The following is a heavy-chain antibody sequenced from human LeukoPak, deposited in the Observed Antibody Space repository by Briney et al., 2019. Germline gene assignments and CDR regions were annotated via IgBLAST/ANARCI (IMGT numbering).Heavy chain of an antibody. CDR2: VYSGGTT. CDR3: ATGLGETGHYAFYYGMDV. J-gene: IGHJ6*02. Sequence: QPGGSLRLSCAASGLSVTNYYMNWVRQAPGKGLEWVSVVYSGGTTDFADSVKGRFLISRDNSKNKVYLQMNRLSAEDTAVYYCATGLGETGHYAFYYGMDVWGQGTTVIVSS. D-gene: IGHD3-10*01. CDR1: GLSVTNYY. V-gene: IGHV3-53*01.